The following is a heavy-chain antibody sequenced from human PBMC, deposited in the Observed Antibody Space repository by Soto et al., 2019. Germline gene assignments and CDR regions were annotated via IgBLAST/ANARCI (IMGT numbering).Heavy chain of an antibody. CDR2: IWFDGSNE. V-gene: IGHV3-33*01. J-gene: IGHJ4*02. CDR3: AREVDSTNWDRGVGY. D-gene: IGHD6-13*01. CDR1: GFTFSSYG. Sequence: QVHLVESGGGVVQPGRSLRLSCVASGFTFSSYGMHWVRQAPGKGLEWVALIWFDGSNENYADSVQGRFTISRDNSKDTLELQKNSLRAGETAVDYCAREVDSTNWDRGVGYWGQGTLVTVPP.